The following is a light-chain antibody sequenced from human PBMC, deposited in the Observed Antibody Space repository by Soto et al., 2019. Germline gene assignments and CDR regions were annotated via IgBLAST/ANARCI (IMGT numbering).Light chain of an antibody. J-gene: IGKJ1*01. CDR1: QSVSKN. CDR3: QQYHNWPPGT. CDR2: GAY. Sequence: EIVMTQSPATLSVSPGERATLSCGTSQSVSKNLAWYQQKPGQAPRLLLYGAYTRATGIPARFSGSGSGTEFTLTISSLQSEDFAVYFCQQYHNWPPGTFGQGTKVELK. V-gene: IGKV3-15*01.